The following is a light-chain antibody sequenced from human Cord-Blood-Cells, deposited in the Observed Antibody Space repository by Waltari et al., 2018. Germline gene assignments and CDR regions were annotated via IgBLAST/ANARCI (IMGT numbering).Light chain of an antibody. V-gene: IGKV4-1*01. J-gene: IGKJ3*01. Sequence: DFVMTQSPDSLAVSLGERATINCKYSQSVLYSSNNKNYLAWYQQKPGQPPKLLIYWASTRESGVPDRFSGSGSGTDFTLTISSLQAEDVAVYYCQQYYSTPFTFGPGTKVDIK. CDR2: WAS. CDR1: QSVLYSSNNKNY. CDR3: QQYYSTPFT.